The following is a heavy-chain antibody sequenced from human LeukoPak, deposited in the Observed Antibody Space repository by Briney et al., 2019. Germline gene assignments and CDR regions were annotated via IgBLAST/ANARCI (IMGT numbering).Heavy chain of an antibody. D-gene: IGHD2-15*01. CDR1: GFAVSTSW. CDR2: LQDDGSHQ. V-gene: IGHV3-7*03. J-gene: IGHJ4*02. Sequence: PGGSLRLSCAASGFAVSTSWMGWVRQAPGKGLEWVASLQDDGSHQYYVDSAKGRFTTSRENAKNSLFLQMSSLRVEDTAVYYCARRFCSGGRCHFADYWGQGILVTVSS. CDR3: ARRFCSGGRCHFADY.